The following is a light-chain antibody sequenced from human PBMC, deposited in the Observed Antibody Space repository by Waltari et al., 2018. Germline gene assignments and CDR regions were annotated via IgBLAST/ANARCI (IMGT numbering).Light chain of an antibody. V-gene: IGKV1-39*01. CDR2: ASS. CDR3: QQSYSTPPFT. Sequence: DIQMTQSPSSLSASVGDSVTITCRASHSISSYLNWFQQKPGKAPKLLIYASSSLQSGVPSRFSGSGSETDFTLTISSLQPEDFATYYCQQSYSTPPFTFGPGTKVDIK. CDR1: HSISSY. J-gene: IGKJ3*01.